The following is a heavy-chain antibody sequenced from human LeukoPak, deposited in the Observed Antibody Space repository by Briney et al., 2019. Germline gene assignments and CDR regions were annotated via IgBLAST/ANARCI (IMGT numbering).Heavy chain of an antibody. CDR2: ISGSGSYI. CDR1: GFTFSSYT. D-gene: IGHD6-19*01. CDR3: CSSGFGSKDFDY. V-gene: IGHV3-21*01. Sequence: GGSLRLSCAASGFTFSSYTMNWVRQAPGKGLEWVSSISGSGSYISYADSLKGRFTISRDNAKNSLFLQMNSLRAEDTAVYYCCSSGFGSKDFDYWGRGTLVTVSS. J-gene: IGHJ4*02.